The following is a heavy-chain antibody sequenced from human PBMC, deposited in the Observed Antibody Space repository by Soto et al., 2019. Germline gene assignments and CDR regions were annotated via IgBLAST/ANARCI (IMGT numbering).Heavy chain of an antibody. D-gene: IGHD4-17*01. V-gene: IGHV3-48*01. Sequence: GGSLRLSCAASGFTFSSYSMNWVRQAPGKGLEWVSYISSSSTIYYADSVKGRFTISRDNAKNSLYLQMNSLRAEDTAVYYCARTPTFDDYGDYEPTNAIDYWGQGTLVTVSS. CDR2: ISSSSTI. J-gene: IGHJ4*02. CDR1: GFTFSSYS. CDR3: ARTPTFDDYGDYEPTNAIDY.